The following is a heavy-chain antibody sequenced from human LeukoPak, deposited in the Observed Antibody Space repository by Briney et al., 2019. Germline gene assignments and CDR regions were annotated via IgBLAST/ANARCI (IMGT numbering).Heavy chain of an antibody. CDR1: GYPFVSYY. CDR3: ARARSSYGSGSYTY. Sequence: ASVKVSCKASGYPFVSYYIHWARQAPGQGLEWMGIINPSLGTTTYAQKFQGRVTMTRDTSTSTVYMELSSLRSEETAVYYCARARSSYGSGSYTYWGQGTLVTVSS. CDR2: INPSLGTT. V-gene: IGHV1-46*01. D-gene: IGHD3-10*01. J-gene: IGHJ4*02.